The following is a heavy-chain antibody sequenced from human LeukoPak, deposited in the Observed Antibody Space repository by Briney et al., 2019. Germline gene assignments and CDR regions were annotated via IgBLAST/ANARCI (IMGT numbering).Heavy chain of an antibody. Sequence: PGGSLRLSCAASGFTFSSYAMSWVRQAPGKGLEWVSAISGSGGGTYYADSVKGRFTISRDNSKNTLYLQMNSLRAEDTAVYYCASSFSGGSYYDAFDIWGQGTMVTVSS. J-gene: IGHJ3*02. D-gene: IGHD2-15*01. V-gene: IGHV3-23*01. CDR2: ISGSGGGT. CDR1: GFTFSSYA. CDR3: ASSFSGGSYYDAFDI.